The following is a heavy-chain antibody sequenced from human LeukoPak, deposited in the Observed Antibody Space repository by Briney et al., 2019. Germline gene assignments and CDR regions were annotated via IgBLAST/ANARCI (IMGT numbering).Heavy chain of an antibody. CDR1: GGSISSYY. J-gene: IGHJ4*02. CDR3: AMSGAAGTPFDY. D-gene: IGHD6-13*01. CDR2: IYTSGST. V-gene: IGHV4-4*07. Sequence: SETLSLTCTVSGGSISSYYWSWIRQPAGKGLEWIGRIYTSGSTNYNPSLKGRVTMSVDTSKNQFSLKLSSVTAADTAVYYSAMSGAAGTPFDYWGQGTLVTVSS.